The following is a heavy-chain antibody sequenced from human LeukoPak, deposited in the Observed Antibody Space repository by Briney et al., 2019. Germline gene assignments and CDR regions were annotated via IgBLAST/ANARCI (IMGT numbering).Heavy chain of an antibody. Sequence: GGSLRLSCAASGFTVSSSYMSWVRQAPGKGLEWVSVIYSGGSTYYADSVKGRLTISRDNSKNTLYLQMNSLRAGDTAVYYCARGSHVYVDYWGQGTLVTVSS. CDR3: ARGSHVYVDY. V-gene: IGHV3-53*01. D-gene: IGHD3-16*01. J-gene: IGHJ4*02. CDR1: GFTVSSSY. CDR2: IYSGGST.